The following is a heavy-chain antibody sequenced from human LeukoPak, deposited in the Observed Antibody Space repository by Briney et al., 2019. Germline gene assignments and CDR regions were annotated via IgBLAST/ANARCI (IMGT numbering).Heavy chain of an antibody. J-gene: IGHJ6*02. CDR1: GFTFSSYA. CDR3: AKAVNYYYYGMDV. Sequence: GGSLRLSCAASGFTFSSYAMSWVRQAPGKGLEWVSAISGSGGSTYYADSVKGRFTISRDNSKNTLYLQVNSLRAEDTAVYYCAKAVNYYYYGMDVWGQGTTVTVSS. D-gene: IGHD4-11*01. V-gene: IGHV3-23*01. CDR2: ISGSGGST.